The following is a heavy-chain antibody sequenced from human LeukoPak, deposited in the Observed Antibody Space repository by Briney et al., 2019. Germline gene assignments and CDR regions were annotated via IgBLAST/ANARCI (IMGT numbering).Heavy chain of an antibody. Sequence: PGGSLRLSCAASGFTFSSYEMNWVRQAPGKGPEWVSYISGSGSAKYYSDSVKGRFTISRDNAKNSLYLQMNSLRPEDTAVYYCAREAAPVVAAQLDAVDIWGQGTMVSVS. J-gene: IGHJ3*02. CDR3: AREAAPVVAAQLDAVDI. V-gene: IGHV3-48*03. CDR2: ISGSGSAK. CDR1: GFTFSSYE. D-gene: IGHD2-15*01.